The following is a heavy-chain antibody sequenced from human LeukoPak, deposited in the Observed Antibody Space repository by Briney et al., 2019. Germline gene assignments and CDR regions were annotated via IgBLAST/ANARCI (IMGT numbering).Heavy chain of an antibody. CDR1: GGPFSGYF. CDR3: ARRYYYNLGSFPFDF. CDR2: IHNSGTT. Sequence: ETLSLTCAVSGGPFSGYFWSWIRQSSGKGLEWIGEIHNSGTTNCNPSLNSRVTISEDTSKNQFYLNLSSVTAADTAVYYCARRYYYNLGSFPFDFWGQGTLVTVSS. V-gene: IGHV4-34*01. J-gene: IGHJ4*02. D-gene: IGHD3-10*01.